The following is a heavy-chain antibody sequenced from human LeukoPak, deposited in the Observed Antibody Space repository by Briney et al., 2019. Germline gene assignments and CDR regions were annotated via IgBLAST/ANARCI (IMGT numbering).Heavy chain of an antibody. CDR1: GFTFSSYA. CDR2: ISYDGSNK. J-gene: IGHJ6*02. CDR3: ARFEPGGSYYYYGMDV. V-gene: IGHV3-30-3*01. D-gene: IGHD2-15*01. Sequence: QPGGSLRLSCAASGFTFSSYAMHWVRQAPGKGLEWVAVISYDGSNKYYADSVKGRFTISRDNSKNTLYLQMNSLRAEDTAVYYCARFEPGGSYYYYGMDVWGQGTTVTVSS.